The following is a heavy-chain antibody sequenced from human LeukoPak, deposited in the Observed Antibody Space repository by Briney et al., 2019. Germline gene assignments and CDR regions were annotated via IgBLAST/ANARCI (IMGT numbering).Heavy chain of an antibody. D-gene: IGHD3-9*01. CDR1: GFTFSSYS. CDR3: VLVLRYFDWGAFDY. V-gene: IGHV3-48*02. Sequence: GGSLRLSCAASGFTFSSYSMNWVRQAPGKGLEWVSYISSSSSTIYYADSVKGRFTISRDNAKNSLYLQMNCLRDEDTAVYYCVLVLRYFDWGAFDYWGQGTLVTVSS. CDR2: ISSSSSTI. J-gene: IGHJ4*02.